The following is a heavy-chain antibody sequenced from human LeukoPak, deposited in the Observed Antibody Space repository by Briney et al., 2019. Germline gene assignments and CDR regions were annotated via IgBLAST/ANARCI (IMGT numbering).Heavy chain of an antibody. J-gene: IGHJ4*02. Sequence: SETLSLTCAVYGGSFSGYYWSWIRQPAGKGLESIGHISTSGSTNYNPSLKSRVTISVDTSKNQFSLKLSSVIAADTAVYYCARDLVENSRGHDFWGQGILVIVSS. CDR3: ARDLVENSRGHDF. CDR1: GGSFSGYY. V-gene: IGHV4-4*07. D-gene: IGHD2-15*01. CDR2: ISTSGST.